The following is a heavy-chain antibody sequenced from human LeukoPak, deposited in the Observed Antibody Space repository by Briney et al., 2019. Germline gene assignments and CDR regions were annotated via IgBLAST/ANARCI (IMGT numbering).Heavy chain of an antibody. CDR2: IFYSGST. D-gene: IGHD3-22*01. CDR3: ARLDNSGYYTLDV. J-gene: IGHJ6*02. V-gene: IGHV4-39*02. Sequence: SETLSLTCTVSGGSISSRRHYWGWIRQPPGKGLEWIGSIFYSGSTYYNPSLRGRVTISVDTSTNHFSLKLNSVTAADTAVYYCARLDNSGYYTLDVWGQGTAVTVSS. CDR1: GGSISSRRHY.